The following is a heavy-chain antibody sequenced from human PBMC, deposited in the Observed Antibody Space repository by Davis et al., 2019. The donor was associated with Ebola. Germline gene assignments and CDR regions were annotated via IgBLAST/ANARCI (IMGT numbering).Heavy chain of an antibody. Sequence: GESLKISCAASGFTFSSYSKNWVRQAPGKGLEWVSSISSSSSYIYYADSVKGRFTISRDNAKNSLYLQMNSLRAEDTAVYYCARDMRLEGAVDYWGQGTLVTVSS. CDR2: ISSSSSYI. V-gene: IGHV3-21*01. CDR1: GFTFSSYS. CDR3: ARDMRLEGAVDY. D-gene: IGHD1-26*01. J-gene: IGHJ4*02.